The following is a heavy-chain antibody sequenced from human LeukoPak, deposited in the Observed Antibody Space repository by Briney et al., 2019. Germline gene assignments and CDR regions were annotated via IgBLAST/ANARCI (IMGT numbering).Heavy chain of an antibody. J-gene: IGHJ4*02. D-gene: IGHD5-18*01. V-gene: IGHV3-30-3*01. Sequence: AGGSLRLSCAASGFTFSSYAMHWVRQAPGKGLEWVAVISYDGSNKYYADSVKGRFTISRDNSKNTLYLQLNSLRAEDTAVYYCARGLVDTAMAPDYWGQGTLVTVSS. CDR1: GFTFSSYA. CDR3: ARGLVDTAMAPDY. CDR2: ISYDGSNK.